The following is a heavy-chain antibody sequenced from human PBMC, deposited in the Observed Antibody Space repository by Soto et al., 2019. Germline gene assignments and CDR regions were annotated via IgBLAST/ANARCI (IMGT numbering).Heavy chain of an antibody. CDR3: VRGDDRVD. V-gene: IGHV3-21*01. J-gene: IGHJ4*02. Sequence: GGSLRLSCVGSGFTFSSFTMTWVRQAPGMGLQYLASISKSSSLIYYADSVRGRFIISRDNSKDSVFLQMYSLRAEDTAMYYCVRGDDRVDWGQGTLVTVSS. D-gene: IGHD1-1*01. CDR1: GFTFSSFT. CDR2: ISKSSSLI.